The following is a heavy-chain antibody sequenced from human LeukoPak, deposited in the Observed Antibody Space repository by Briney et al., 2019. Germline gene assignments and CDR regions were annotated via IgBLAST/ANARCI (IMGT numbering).Heavy chain of an antibody. J-gene: IGHJ4*02. CDR2: INHSGST. V-gene: IGHV4-34*01. D-gene: IGHD1-26*01. Sequence: PSETLSLTCAVYGGSFSGYYWSWIRQPPGKGLEWIGEINHSGSTNYNPSLKSRVTISVDTSKNQFSLKLSSVTAADTAVYYCARSESGSYRYWGQGTLFTVSS. CDR1: GGSFSGYY. CDR3: ARSESGSYRY.